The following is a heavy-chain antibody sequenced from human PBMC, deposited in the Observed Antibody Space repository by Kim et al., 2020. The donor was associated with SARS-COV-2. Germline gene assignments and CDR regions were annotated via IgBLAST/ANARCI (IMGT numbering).Heavy chain of an antibody. CDR3: ARDLSGSDDL. CDR2: IP. Sequence: IPKHADSVEGRFTISRDNARSTLYLQMNSLGAEDTALYYCARDLSGSDDLWGQGTLVTVSS. V-gene: IGHV3-74*01. J-gene: IGHJ5*02. D-gene: IGHD5-12*01.